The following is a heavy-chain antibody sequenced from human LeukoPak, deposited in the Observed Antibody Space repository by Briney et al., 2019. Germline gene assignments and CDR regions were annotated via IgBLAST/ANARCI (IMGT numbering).Heavy chain of an antibody. CDR2: IIPIFGTA. D-gene: IGHD2-2*01. CDR1: GGTFSSYA. CDR3: ARGAVVVPAAIFLNWFDP. J-gene: IGHJ5*02. Sequence: SVKVSCKASGGTFSSYAISWVRQAPGQGLEWMGGIIPIFGTANYAQKFQGRVTITADESTSTAYMELSSLRSEDTAVYYCARGAVVVPAAIFLNWFDPWGQGTLVTVSS. V-gene: IGHV1-69*13.